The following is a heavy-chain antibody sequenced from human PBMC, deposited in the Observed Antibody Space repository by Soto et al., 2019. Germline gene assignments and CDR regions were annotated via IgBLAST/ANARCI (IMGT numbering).Heavy chain of an antibody. D-gene: IGHD2-15*01. J-gene: IGHJ1*01. CDR1: GGSISSYY. Sequence: QVQLQESGPGLVKPSETLSLTCTVSGGSISSYYWSWIRQPAGKGLEWIGRIYTSGSTNYNPSLKSRVTMSVDTSKNQFSLKLSSVTAADTAVYYCAKDSPVGVPLLRDLHDWGQGTLVTVSS. CDR3: AKDSPVGVPLLRDLHD. V-gene: IGHV4-4*07. CDR2: IYTSGST.